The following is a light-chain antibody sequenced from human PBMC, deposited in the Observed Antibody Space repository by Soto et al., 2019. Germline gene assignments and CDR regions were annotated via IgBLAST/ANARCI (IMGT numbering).Light chain of an antibody. CDR1: QSVSSN. Sequence: EILMTHSPATLSVSPGERATLSCRASQSVSSNLAWYQQKPGQAPRLLIYGASTRATGIPARFSGSGSGTEFTLTISSLQSEDFAVYYCQQYNNWPHTFGQGTKLEIK. V-gene: IGKV3-15*01. CDR2: GAS. J-gene: IGKJ2*01. CDR3: QQYNNWPHT.